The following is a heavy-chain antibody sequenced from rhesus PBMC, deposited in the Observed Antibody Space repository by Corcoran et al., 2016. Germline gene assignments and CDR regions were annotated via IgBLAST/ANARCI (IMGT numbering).Heavy chain of an antibody. Sequence: QLQLQESGPGLVKPSETLSLTCGVSGASISSFYWSWIRQPPGKGLEWIGRISGSGGPTDYNPSLKSRVTIPRDTSKNHFSLELNSVTAADTAVYYCARDRAVTRPFDYWGQGVLVTVSS. CDR3: ARDRAVTRPFDY. CDR2: ISGSGGPT. D-gene: IGHD4-23*01. CDR1: GASISSFY. J-gene: IGHJ4*01. V-gene: IGHV4-173*01.